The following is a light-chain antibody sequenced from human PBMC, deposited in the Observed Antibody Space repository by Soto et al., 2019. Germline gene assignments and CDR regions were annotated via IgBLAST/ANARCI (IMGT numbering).Light chain of an antibody. J-gene: IGKJ1*01. Sequence: DVEIRQYTTSLSASVGDRVTITCRASQSISSFLTWYQQKAGKAPKLLIYAASSLQSGVPSRFSGSGSVTDFTLTISRLQPEDFASYYCQHTFSTPPTFDQG. CDR3: QHTFSTPPT. CDR1: QSISSF. CDR2: AAS. V-gene: IGKV1-39*01.